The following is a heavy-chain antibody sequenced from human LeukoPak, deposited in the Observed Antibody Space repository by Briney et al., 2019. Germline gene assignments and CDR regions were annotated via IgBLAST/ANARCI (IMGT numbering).Heavy chain of an antibody. J-gene: IGHJ4*02. CDR2: IYPGDSDT. Sequence: GESLKISCQDSTYNFNPNWIAWVRLMPGKGLEWMGIIYPGDSDTRYYPSSQGQVALSADKSISTAYLQWSSLKASDTAMYYCARRGDGYNIFLFDYWGQGTLVTVSS. V-gene: IGHV5-51*01. CDR3: ARRGDGYNIFLFDY. D-gene: IGHD5-24*01. CDR1: TYNFNPNW.